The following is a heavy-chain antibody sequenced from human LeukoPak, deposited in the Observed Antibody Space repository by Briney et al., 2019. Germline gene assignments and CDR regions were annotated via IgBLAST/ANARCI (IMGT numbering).Heavy chain of an antibody. V-gene: IGHV1-46*01. D-gene: IGHD5-24*01. Sequence: APGXXXECMGMVNPSGGSTSYPQKFQGRVTMTGDTSMSTVYLELSSLRSEDTAVYYCASGRDGYKNYWGQGTLVTVSS. J-gene: IGHJ4*02. CDR3: ASGRDGYKNY. CDR2: VNPSGGST.